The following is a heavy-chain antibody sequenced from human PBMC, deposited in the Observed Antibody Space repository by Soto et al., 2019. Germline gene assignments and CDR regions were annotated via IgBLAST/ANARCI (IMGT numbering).Heavy chain of an antibody. J-gene: IGHJ5*02. D-gene: IGHD5-12*01. CDR1: GSPSTTYA. Sequence: PGGSRRSPCPPPGSPSTTYAMPWVRQAPGKGLDWVSSITASGDIDAYADSVRGRFTISRDNSKDTVSLHMSSLRVEDTAVYYCAKGSSREGYTWGQGTSVTVSS. CDR3: AKGSSREGYT. CDR2: ITASGDID. V-gene: IGHV3-23*01.